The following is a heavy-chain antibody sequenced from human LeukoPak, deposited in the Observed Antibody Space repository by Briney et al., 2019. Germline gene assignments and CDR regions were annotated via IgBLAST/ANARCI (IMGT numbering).Heavy chain of an antibody. CDR2: ISAYNGNT. Sequence: ASVKVSCKASGYTFTSYGISWVRQAPGQGLEWMGRISAYNGNTNYVQKLQGRVTMTTDTSTSTAYMELRSLRSDDTAVYYCAAQNDTIFGVVINNWFDPWGQGTLVTVSS. D-gene: IGHD3-3*01. CDR3: AAQNDTIFGVVINNWFDP. V-gene: IGHV1-18*01. J-gene: IGHJ5*02. CDR1: GYTFTSYG.